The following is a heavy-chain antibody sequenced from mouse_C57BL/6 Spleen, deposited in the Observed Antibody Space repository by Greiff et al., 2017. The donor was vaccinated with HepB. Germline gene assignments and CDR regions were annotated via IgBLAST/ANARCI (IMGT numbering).Heavy chain of an antibody. CDR3: ARSGYGNYGGAWFAY. CDR2: INPSSGYT. V-gene: IGHV1-7*01. D-gene: IGHD2-10*02. CDR1: GYTFTSYW. J-gene: IGHJ3*01. Sequence: QVQLQQSGAELAKPGASVKLSCKASGYTFTSYWMHWVKQRPGQGLEWIGYINPSSGYTKYNQKFKDKATLTADKSSSPAYMQLSSLAYEDSAVYYCARSGYGNYGGAWFAYWGQGTLVTVSA.